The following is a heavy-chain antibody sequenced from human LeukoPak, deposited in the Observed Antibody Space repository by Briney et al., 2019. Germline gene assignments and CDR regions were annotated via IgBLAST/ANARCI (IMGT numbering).Heavy chain of an antibody. CDR1: GFTFSSFA. CDR3: ANRVPGWYWSDY. J-gene: IGHJ4*02. Sequence: GGSLRLSCAAPGFTFSSFAMSWVRQAPGKGLEWVSSITGSSGKTFYADSVKGRFTISRDNSKNTLYLQMNSLRGEDTAVYFCANRVPGWYWSDYWGQGTLVTVSS. CDR2: ITGSSGKT. V-gene: IGHV3-23*01. D-gene: IGHD6-19*01.